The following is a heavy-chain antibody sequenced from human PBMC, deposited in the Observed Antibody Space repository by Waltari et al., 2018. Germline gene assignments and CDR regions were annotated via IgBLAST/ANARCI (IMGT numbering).Heavy chain of an antibody. D-gene: IGHD5-12*01. J-gene: IGHJ4*01. V-gene: IGHV3-30*02. Sequence: QVFLVESGGGVVQPGDSLRLSCVSSGSNFNIYGLPWVVQAPGKGLEWVAFTRFDGINKHYADSVKGRFTIFRDNVRNTLYLQMNSLRGEDSAIYYCAREDIVSETQWRGNQYRGNSGYDLWGQGTLVSVSS. CDR3: AREDIVSETQWRGNQYRGNSGYDL. CDR1: GSNFNIYG. CDR2: TRFDGINK.